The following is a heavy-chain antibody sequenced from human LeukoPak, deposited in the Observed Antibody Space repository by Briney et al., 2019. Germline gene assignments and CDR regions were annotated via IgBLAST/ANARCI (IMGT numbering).Heavy chain of an antibody. J-gene: IGHJ4*02. D-gene: IGHD2-2*01. V-gene: IGHV1-69*13. CDR1: GGTFSSYA. CDR3: ARLGPSSFDY. CDR2: IIPIFGTA. Sequence: ASVTVSCTASGGTFSSYAISWVRQAPGQGLEWMGGIIPIFGTANYAQKFQGRVTITADGSTSTAYMELSSLRSEDTAVYYCARLGPSSFDYWGQGTLVTVSS.